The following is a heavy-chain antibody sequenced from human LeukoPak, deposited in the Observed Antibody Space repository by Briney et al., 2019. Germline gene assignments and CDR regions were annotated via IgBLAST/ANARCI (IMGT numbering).Heavy chain of an antibody. CDR3: TRDVGMATTY. V-gene: IGHV3-53*01. CDR1: GFTVRSNY. Sequence: GGSLSLSCAASGFTVRSNYMSWVRQAPGKGLERVAVIYSGGSTYYADSVKGRFTISRDNSKNTLYLQMNSLRAEDTAVYYCTRDVGMATTYWGQGTLVTVSS. CDR2: IYSGGST. J-gene: IGHJ4*02. D-gene: IGHD5-24*01.